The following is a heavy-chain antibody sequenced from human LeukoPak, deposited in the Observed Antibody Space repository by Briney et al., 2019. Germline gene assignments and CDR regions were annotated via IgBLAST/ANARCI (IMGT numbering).Heavy chain of an antibody. Sequence: GRSLRLSCAASGFTFSSYAMHWVRQAPGKGLEWVAVISYDGSNKYYADSVKGRFTISRDNSKNTLYLQMNSLRAEDTAVYYCARDEGSGYYYDYFDYWGQGTLVTVSS. D-gene: IGHD3-22*01. CDR3: ARDEGSGYYYDYFDY. CDR1: GFTFSSYA. J-gene: IGHJ4*02. V-gene: IGHV3-30*04. CDR2: ISYDGSNK.